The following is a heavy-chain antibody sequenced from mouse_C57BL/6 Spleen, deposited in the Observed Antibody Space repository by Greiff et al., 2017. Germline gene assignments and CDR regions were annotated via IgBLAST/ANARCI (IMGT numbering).Heavy chain of an antibody. CDR3: ARERNYSNYFFAY. CDR1: GYTFTSYW. J-gene: IGHJ3*01. V-gene: IGHV1-64*01. CDR2: IHPNSGST. D-gene: IGHD2-5*01. Sequence: VQLQQPGAELVKPGASVKLSCKASGYTFTSYWMHWVKQRPGQGLEWIGMIHPNSGSTNYNEKFKSKATLTVDKSSSTAYMQLSSLTSEDSAVYYCARERNYSNYFFAYWGQGTLVTVSA.